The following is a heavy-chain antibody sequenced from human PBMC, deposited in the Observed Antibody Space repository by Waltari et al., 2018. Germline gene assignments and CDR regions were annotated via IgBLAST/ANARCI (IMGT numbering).Heavy chain of an antibody. Sequence: EVQLVESGGGLVKPGGSLRLSCAAYGFNFSSYSMNWVRQAPGKGLEWVSSISSSSSYIYYADSVKGRFTISRDNAKNSLYLQMNSLRAEDTAVYYCARDTLSGPIDYWGQGTLVTVSS. CDR2: ISSSSSYI. CDR1: GFNFSSYS. D-gene: IGHD6-19*01. CDR3: ARDTLSGPIDY. V-gene: IGHV3-21*01. J-gene: IGHJ4*02.